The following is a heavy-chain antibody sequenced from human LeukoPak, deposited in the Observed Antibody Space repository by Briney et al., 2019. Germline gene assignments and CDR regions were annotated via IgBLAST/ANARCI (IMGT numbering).Heavy chain of an antibody. CDR3: ARGSTGSRGDYYYYMDV. CDR2: ISSSSSYI. D-gene: IGHD2-2*01. Sequence: GGSLRLSCAASGFTLSTFTMNWVRQAPGKGLEWVSSISSSSSYIYYADSVKGRFTISRDNAKNSLYLQMNSLRAEDTAVYYCARGSTGSRGDYYYYMDVWGKGTTVTVSS. J-gene: IGHJ6*03. V-gene: IGHV3-21*01. CDR1: GFTLSTFT.